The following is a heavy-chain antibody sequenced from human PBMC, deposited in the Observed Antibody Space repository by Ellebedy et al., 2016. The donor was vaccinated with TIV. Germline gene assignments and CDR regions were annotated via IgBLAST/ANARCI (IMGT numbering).Heavy chain of an antibody. J-gene: IGHJ6*02. CDR1: GGSISSSSYY. CDR2: IYSSGRP. D-gene: IGHD3-3*01. CDR3: ARQLFLLANAMDV. Sequence: MPSETLSLTCTVSGGSISSSSYYWGWIRQPPGKGLEWIANIYSSGRPHYNPSLMSRVTISVDTSKSQFSLKLSSVTAADTAVYYCARQLFLLANAMDVWGQGTTVTVSS. V-gene: IGHV4-39*01.